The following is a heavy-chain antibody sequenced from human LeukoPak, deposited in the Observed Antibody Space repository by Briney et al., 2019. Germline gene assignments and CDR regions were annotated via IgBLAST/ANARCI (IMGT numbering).Heavy chain of an antibody. J-gene: IGHJ3*02. CDR3: ARGPYSYDSSGAFDI. Sequence: PSETLSLTCTVSGDSISSGDHYWSWIWQPAGKGLEWIVRISSSGSTNYHPYLKSRVTISVDTSQHQFSLKLSSVTAADTAVYFCARGPYSYDSSGAFDIWGQGTMVTVSS. CDR1: GDSISSGDHY. CDR2: ISSSGST. D-gene: IGHD3-22*01. V-gene: IGHV4-61*02.